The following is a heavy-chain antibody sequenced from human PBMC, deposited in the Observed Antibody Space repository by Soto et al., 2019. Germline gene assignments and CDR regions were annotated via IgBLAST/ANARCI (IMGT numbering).Heavy chain of an antibody. CDR3: ARDVSCSSTSCSSADFDY. J-gene: IGHJ4*02. V-gene: IGHV1-3*01. Sequence: ASVKVSCKASGYTFANYAMHWVRQAPGQRLEWMGWINVGNGNIKYSQKFKGRVTITRDTSATTAYMELSSLRSEDTAVYYCARDVSCSSTSCSSADFDYWGQGTLVTVSS. CDR1: GYTFANYA. D-gene: IGHD2-2*01. CDR2: INVGNGNI.